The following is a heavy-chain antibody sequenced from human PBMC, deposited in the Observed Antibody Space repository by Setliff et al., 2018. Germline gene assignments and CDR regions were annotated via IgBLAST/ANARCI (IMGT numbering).Heavy chain of an antibody. CDR2: IYYSGST. V-gene: IGHV4-39*01. Sequence: SETLPPTRTVSGGPISSSSYYWGWIRQPPGKGLAWIGSIYYSGSTYYNPSLESRVTISVDTSKNQFSLKLSSVTTADTAVYYHAGQDSSWFDYWGQGTLVTVSS. CDR3: AGQDSSWFDY. CDR1: GGPISSSSYY. J-gene: IGHJ4*02. D-gene: IGHD3-22*01.